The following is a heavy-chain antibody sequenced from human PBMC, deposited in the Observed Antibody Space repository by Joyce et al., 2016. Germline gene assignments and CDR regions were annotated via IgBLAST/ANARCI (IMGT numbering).Heavy chain of an antibody. CDR1: GAPISSTTYY. J-gene: IGHJ4*02. CDR2: SYYTGST. D-gene: IGHD6-19*01. CDR3: TRLGRNGQWLSFDY. Sequence: QVQLRESGPGLVKPSETLSLTCTVSGAPISSTTYYWGWIRQPPGKGLEWVGRSYYTGSTYANPSLKSRVTISVDSSKNQLSLKVTSVIAADTAVYYCTRLGRNGQWLSFDYWGQGALVTVSS. V-gene: IGHV4-39*01.